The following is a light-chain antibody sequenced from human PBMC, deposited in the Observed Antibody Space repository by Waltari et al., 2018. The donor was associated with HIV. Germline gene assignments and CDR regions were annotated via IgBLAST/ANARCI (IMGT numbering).Light chain of an antibody. CDR1: SSNIGSNT. CDR3: AAWDDSLNGRV. Sequence: QSVLTQPPSASGPPGQRVTISCSGSSSNIGSNTVNWYQQLPGTAPKLLIDSNNQRPSGVPDRFSGSKSGTSASLAISGLQSEDEADYYCAAWDDSLNGRVFGGGTKLTVL. V-gene: IGLV1-44*01. CDR2: SNN. J-gene: IGLJ3*02.